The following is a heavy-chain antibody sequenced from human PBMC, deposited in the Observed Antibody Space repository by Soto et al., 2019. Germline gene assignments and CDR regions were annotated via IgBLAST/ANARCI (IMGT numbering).Heavy chain of an antibody. CDR1: GFTFSSYI. V-gene: IGHV3-21*01. Sequence: EVQLVESGGGLVKPGGSLILSCAASGFTFSSYIMNWVRQAPGKGLEWVSSISSSSSYIYYADSVKGRFTISRDNAKNSLYLQMNSLRAEDTAVYYCARERGDYDFDYWGQGTLVTVSS. J-gene: IGHJ4*02. D-gene: IGHD4-17*01. CDR3: ARERGDYDFDY. CDR2: ISSSSSYI.